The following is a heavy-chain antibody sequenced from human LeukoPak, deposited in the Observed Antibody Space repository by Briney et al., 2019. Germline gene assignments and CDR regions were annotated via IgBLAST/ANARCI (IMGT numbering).Heavy chain of an antibody. Sequence: GGSLRLSCAASGLTVGSNFMTWVRQAPGKGLDWVSIIYSNGSTYYADSVKGRFAISRHNSKNTLYLQMNSLRAEDTAVYYCARRGAVAGYYYFDYWGQGTLVTVSS. CDR3: ARRGAVAGYYYFDY. V-gene: IGHV3-53*04. D-gene: IGHD6-19*01. CDR1: GLTVGSNF. CDR2: IYSNGST. J-gene: IGHJ4*02.